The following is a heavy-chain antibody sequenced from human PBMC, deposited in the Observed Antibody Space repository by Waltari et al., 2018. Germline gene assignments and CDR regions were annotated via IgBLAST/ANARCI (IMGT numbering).Heavy chain of an antibody. CDR1: GYSISSGYY. CDR2: IYHSGST. Sequence: QVQLQESGPGLVKPSETLSLTCAVSGYSISSGYYWGWIRQPPGKGLEWIGSIYHSGSTYYNPSLKSRVTISVYTSKNQFSLKLSSVTAADTAVYYCARHVRDLTALDAFDIWGQGTMVTVSS. J-gene: IGHJ3*02. CDR3: ARHVRDLTALDAFDI. V-gene: IGHV4-38-2*01. D-gene: IGHD2-21*02.